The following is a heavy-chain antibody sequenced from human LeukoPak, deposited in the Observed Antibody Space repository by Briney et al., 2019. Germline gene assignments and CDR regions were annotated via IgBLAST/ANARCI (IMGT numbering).Heavy chain of an antibody. D-gene: IGHD6-19*01. CDR2: ISYDGGNK. Sequence: GGSLRLSCAASGFTFSSYGMHWVRQAPGKGLEWVAVISYDGGNKYYADSVKGRFTISRDNSKNTLYLQMNSLRAEDTAVYYCAKDEGSEDYWGQGTLVTVSS. CDR3: AKDEGSEDY. J-gene: IGHJ4*02. V-gene: IGHV3-30*18. CDR1: GFTFSSYG.